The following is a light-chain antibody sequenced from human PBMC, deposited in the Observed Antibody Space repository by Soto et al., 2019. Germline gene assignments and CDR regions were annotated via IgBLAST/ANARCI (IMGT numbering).Light chain of an antibody. V-gene: IGKV3-15*01. J-gene: IGKJ4*01. CDR2: AES. CDR3: QQYSSWPLT. Sequence: EIVMTQSQATLYVSPGEGATLSCRAIHSVSSNLAWYQQKPGQAPRLLIYAESTRATGIPARFTGSGSGTEFTLTISILQSDDLAVYYCQQYSSWPLTFGVGTKVEIK. CDR1: HSVSSN.